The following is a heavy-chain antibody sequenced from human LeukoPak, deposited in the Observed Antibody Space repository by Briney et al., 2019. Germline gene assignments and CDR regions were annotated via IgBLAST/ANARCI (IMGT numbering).Heavy chain of an antibody. CDR2: IYYSGST. V-gene: IGHV4-59*01. Sequence: SETLSLTCTVSGGSISSYYWSWIRQPPGKGPEWIGYIYYSGSTNYNPSLKSRVTISVDTSKNQFSLKLSSVAAADAAVYFCASARCAATIFLYDMRVGGKETTVRLL. CDR1: GGSISSYY. J-gene: IGHJ6*04. D-gene: IGHD3-16*01. CDR3: ASARCAATIFLYDMRV.